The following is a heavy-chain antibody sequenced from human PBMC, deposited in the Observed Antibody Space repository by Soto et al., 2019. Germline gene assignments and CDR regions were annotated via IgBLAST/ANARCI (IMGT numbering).Heavy chain of an antibody. CDR2: INPNSGGT. D-gene: IGHD6-13*01. J-gene: IGHJ4*02. Sequence: EASVKVSCKASGYTFTGYYMHWVRQAPGQGLEWMGWINPNSGGTNYAQKFQGWVTMTRDTSISTAYMELSRLRSDDTAVYYCARGLSSSSWYRDWGQGTLVTSPQ. CDR3: ARGLSSSSWYRD. V-gene: IGHV1-2*04. CDR1: GYTFTGYY.